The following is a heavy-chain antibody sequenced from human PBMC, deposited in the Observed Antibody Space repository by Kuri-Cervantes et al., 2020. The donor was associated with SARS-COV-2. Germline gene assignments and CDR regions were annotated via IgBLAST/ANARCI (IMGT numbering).Heavy chain of an antibody. CDR1: GFTFSGHW. D-gene: IGHD1-1*01. V-gene: IGHV3-74*01. CDR2: INRDGSYT. Sequence: GGSLRLSCAASGFTFSGHWIHWVRQAPGKGLVWVSRINRDGSYTNNADSVKGRFTLSRDNAKNMLFLQMNSLRAEDTAVYYCVRDGDHWNFDYWGQGTLVTVYS. CDR3: VRDGDHWNFDY. J-gene: IGHJ4*02.